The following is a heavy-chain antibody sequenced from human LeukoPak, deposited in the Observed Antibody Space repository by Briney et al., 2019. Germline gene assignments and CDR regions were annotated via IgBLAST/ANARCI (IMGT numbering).Heavy chain of an antibody. CDR1: GYTFTRFY. CDR2: INPNSGGT. D-gene: IGHD3-22*01. CDR3: ARELNYDSSGYYFDY. Sequence: ASVMVSCKASGYTFTRFYIHWGRQAPGQGLEYMGWINPNSGGTNYAQKFQGRVTMTRDTSISTAYMELSRLRSDDTAVYYCARELNYDSSGYYFDYWGQGTLVTVSS. V-gene: IGHV1-2*02. J-gene: IGHJ4*02.